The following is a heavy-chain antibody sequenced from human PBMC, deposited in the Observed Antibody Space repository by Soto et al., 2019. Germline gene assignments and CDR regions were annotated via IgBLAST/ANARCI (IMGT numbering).Heavy chain of an antibody. J-gene: IGHJ4*02. CDR1: GFTFSIYV. CDR3: ATLQGTYYYGSGSYYLPY. V-gene: IGHV3-23*01. CDR2: ISGSGGST. D-gene: IGHD3-10*01. Sequence: EVQLLESGGGLVQPGGSLRLSCAASGFTFSIYVMSWVRQAPGKGLEWVSAISGSGGSTYYADSVKGRFTISRDNSKNTLDLQMNSLRAEDTAVYYCATLQGTYYYGSGSYYLPYWGQGTLVTVSS.